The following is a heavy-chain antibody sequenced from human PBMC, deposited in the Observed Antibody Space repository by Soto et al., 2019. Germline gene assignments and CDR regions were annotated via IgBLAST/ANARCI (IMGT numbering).Heavy chain of an antibody. CDR3: ARESVVMRGDAFDI. CDR1: GGSISSYY. CDR2: IYYSGST. J-gene: IGHJ3*02. Sequence: PSETLSLTCTVSGGSISSYYWSWIRQPPGKGLEWIGYIYYSGSTNYNPSLKSRVTISVDTSKNQFSLKLSSVTAADTAVYYCARESVVMRGDAFDIWGQGTMVTVS. D-gene: IGHD3-22*01. V-gene: IGHV4-59*01.